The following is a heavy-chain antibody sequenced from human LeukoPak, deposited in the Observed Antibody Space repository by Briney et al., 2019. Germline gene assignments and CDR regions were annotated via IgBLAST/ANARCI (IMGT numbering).Heavy chain of an antibody. CDR2: ISSSSSYI. D-gene: IGHD1-26*01. CDR3: ARDLSGSYYMEAFDI. CDR1: GFTFSSYS. V-gene: IGHV3-21*01. Sequence: GRSLRLSCAASGFTFSSYSMNWVRQAPGRGLEWVSSISSSSSYIYYADSVKGRFTISRDNAKNSLYLQMNSLRAEDTAVYYCARDLSGSYYMEAFDIWGQGTMVTVSS. J-gene: IGHJ3*02.